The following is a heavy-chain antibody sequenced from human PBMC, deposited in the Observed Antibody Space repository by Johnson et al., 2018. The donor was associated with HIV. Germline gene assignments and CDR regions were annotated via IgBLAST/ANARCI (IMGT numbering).Heavy chain of an antibody. CDR1: GFTFDDYA. CDR2: ISWNSGSI. Sequence: VQLVESGGGLVQPGRSLRLSCAASGFTFDDYAMHWVRQAPGKGLEWVSGISWNSGSIGYADSVKGRFTISRDNSKNTLYLQMNSLRAEDTAVYYCAKVEQQLVEGAFDIWGQGTMVTVSS. J-gene: IGHJ3*02. CDR3: AKVEQQLVEGAFDI. D-gene: IGHD6-13*01. V-gene: IGHV3-9*01.